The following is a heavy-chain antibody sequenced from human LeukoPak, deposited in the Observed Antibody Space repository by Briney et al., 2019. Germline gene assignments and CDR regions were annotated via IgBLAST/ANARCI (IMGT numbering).Heavy chain of an antibody. V-gene: IGHV5-51*01. Sequence: GESLKISCKGSGYSFSSYLIAWVRQMPGKGLQWMGIIYPGDSDTRYSPSFQGQVTNSADKSISTAYLQWSSLKASHTAMYYCARPKGGGYYEYFDYWGQGTLVTVSS. CDR2: IYPGDSDT. D-gene: IGHD1-26*01. CDR3: ARPKGGGYYEYFDY. CDR1: GYSFSSYL. J-gene: IGHJ4*02.